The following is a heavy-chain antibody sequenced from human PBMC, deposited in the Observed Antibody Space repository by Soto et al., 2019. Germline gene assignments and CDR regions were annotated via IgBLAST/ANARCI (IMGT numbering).Heavy chain of an antibody. CDR2: IYYSGST. CDR1: GGSISSYY. Sequence: SETLSLTCTVSGGSISSYYWSWIRQPPGKGLEWIGYIYYSGSTNYNPSLKSRVTISVDTSKNQFSLKLSSVTAADTAVYYCARAFLLKFDPWGQGTLVTVSS. CDR3: ARAFLLKFDP. D-gene: IGHD2-21*01. J-gene: IGHJ5*02. V-gene: IGHV4-59*01.